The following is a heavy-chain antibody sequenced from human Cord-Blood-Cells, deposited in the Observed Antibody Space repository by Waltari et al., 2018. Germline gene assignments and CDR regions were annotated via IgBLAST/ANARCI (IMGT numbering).Heavy chain of an antibody. D-gene: IGHD6-13*01. V-gene: IGHV4-34*01. CDR2: INHSGST. CDR3: AGSGYSSSWYDT. Sequence: QVQLQQWGAGLLKPSETLSLTCAVYGGPFRVYYPSWIRQPPGKGLEWIGEINHSGSTNYNPSLKSRVTISVDTSKNQFSLKLSSVTAADTAVYYCAGSGYSSSWYDTWGQGTLVTVSS. J-gene: IGHJ5*02. CDR1: GGPFRVYY.